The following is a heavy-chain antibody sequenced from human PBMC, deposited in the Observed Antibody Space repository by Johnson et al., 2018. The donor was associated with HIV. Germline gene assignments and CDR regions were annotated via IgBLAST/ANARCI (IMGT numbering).Heavy chain of an antibody. V-gene: IGHV3-30*14. D-gene: IGHD3-22*01. J-gene: IGHJ3*02. CDR2: ISYDGSNK. CDR3: ARVSGSGADYYEILNDAFDI. CDR1: GFTFSNAW. Sequence: QVQLVESGGGLVKPGGSLRLSCAASGFTFSNAWMSWVRQAPGKGLEWVAVISYDGSNKYYADSVKGRFTISRDNSKNTVFLQMNSLRVEDTAIYYCARVSGSGADYYEILNDAFDIWGQGTVVTVSS.